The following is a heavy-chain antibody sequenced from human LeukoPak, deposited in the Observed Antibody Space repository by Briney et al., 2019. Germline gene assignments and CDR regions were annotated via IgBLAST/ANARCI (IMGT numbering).Heavy chain of an antibody. D-gene: IGHD5-12*01. CDR2: IWFDGSDK. Sequence: GGSLRLACAVSGFTFSSYGMHWVRQAPGKGLEWVAVIWFDGSDKYYADSLKGRFTISRDNSKNTLYLQMNSLRADDTAVYYCARDGYSGYDFYFDYWGQGTLVTVSS. J-gene: IGHJ4*02. CDR3: ARDGYSGYDFYFDY. CDR1: GFTFSSYG. V-gene: IGHV3-33*01.